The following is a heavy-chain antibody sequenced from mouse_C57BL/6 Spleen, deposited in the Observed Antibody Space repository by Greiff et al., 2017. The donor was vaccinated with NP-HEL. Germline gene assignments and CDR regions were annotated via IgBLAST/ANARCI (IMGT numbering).Heavy chain of an antibody. D-gene: IGHD1-1*01. V-gene: IGHV1-82*01. CDR3: AGDGSSYWYFDV. CDR1: GYAFSSSW. J-gene: IGHJ1*03. Sequence: QVHVKQSGPELVKPGASVKISCKASGYAFSSSWMNWVKQRPGKGLEWIGRIYPGDGDTNYNGKFKGKATLTADKSSSTAYMQLSSLTSEDSAVYFCAGDGSSYWYFDVWGTGTTVTVSS. CDR2: IYPGDGDT.